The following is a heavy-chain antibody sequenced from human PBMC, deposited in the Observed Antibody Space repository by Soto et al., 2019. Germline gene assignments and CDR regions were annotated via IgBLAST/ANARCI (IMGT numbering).Heavy chain of an antibody. J-gene: IGHJ3*02. CDR3: AKGNLSTRDAFDI. V-gene: IGHV3-23*01. Sequence: GGSLRLSCAASGFTFSSYSMNWVRQAPGKGLEWVSAISGSGGSTYYADSVKGRFTISRDNSKNTLYLQMNSLRAEDTAVYYWAKGNLSTRDAFDIWGQGTMVTVSS. CDR2: ISGSGGST. CDR1: GFTFSSYS.